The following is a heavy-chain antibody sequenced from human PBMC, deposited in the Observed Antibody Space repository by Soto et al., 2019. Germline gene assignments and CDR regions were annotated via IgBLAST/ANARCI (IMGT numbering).Heavy chain of an antibody. CDR3: ARSVAVSGAHIGY. V-gene: IGHV4-59*01. CDR1: GGSISGSY. Sequence: PSETLSLTCSVSGGSISGSYWSWIRQSPGKGLEWLGYVYYTGSTNYSPSLRSRVSISVDTSKNEFSLRLSSVTAADTAVYFCARSVAVSGAHIGYWGQGTQVTVSS. CDR2: VYYTGST. D-gene: IGHD6-19*01. J-gene: IGHJ4*01.